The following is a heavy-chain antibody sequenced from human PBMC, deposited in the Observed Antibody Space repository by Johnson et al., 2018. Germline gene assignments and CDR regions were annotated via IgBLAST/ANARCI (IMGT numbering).Heavy chain of an antibody. Sequence: QVQLVQSGAEVKKPGSSVKVSCKASGGIFSSNAIHWVRQAPGQGLEWMGGIIPLFGTANYAQKFQGRVTITADESTSTAYMELSSLGSADTAFYYCARSRPDRPYSNYDVGMDGWGQGTTVTVSS. V-gene: IGHV1-69*01. J-gene: IGHJ6*02. CDR1: GGIFSSNA. CDR3: ARSRPDRPYSNYDVGMDG. D-gene: IGHD4-11*01. CDR2: IIPLFGTA.